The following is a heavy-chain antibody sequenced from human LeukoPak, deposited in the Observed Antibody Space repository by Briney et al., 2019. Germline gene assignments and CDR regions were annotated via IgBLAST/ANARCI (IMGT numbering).Heavy chain of an antibody. V-gene: IGHV4-4*07. CDR2: IYTSGST. D-gene: IGHD3-3*01. CDR1: GGSISSYY. J-gene: IGHJ3*02. Sequence: SETLSLTCTVSGGSISSYYWSWIRQPAGKGLEWIGRIYTSGSTNYNPSLKSRATMSVDTSKNQFSLKLSSVTAADTAVYYCARVLSITIFGVVTEQDAFDIWGQGTMVTVSS. CDR3: ARVLSITIFGVVTEQDAFDI.